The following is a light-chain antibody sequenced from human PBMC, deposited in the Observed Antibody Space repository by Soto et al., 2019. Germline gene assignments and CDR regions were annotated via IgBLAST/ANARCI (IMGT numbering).Light chain of an antibody. V-gene: IGKV1-39*01. Sequence: DIQMTQCPSALSASVGDRVTITCRASQVISRYVAWCQQNPGKAPKLLIYGASTLQSGVPLRFSGSGSGTDFTLTIISLQREDFATYYCQESYSFLWGTCGQGTKVDIK. CDR2: GAS. J-gene: IGKJ1*01. CDR1: QVISRY. CDR3: QESYSFLWGT.